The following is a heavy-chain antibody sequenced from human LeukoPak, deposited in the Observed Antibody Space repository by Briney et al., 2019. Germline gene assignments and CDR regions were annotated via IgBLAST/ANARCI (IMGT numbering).Heavy chain of an antibody. J-gene: IGHJ5*02. V-gene: IGHV3-23*01. Sequence: GSLRLSCAASGFTFSSYAMSWVRQAPGKGLEWVSAISCSGGSTYYADSLKGRFTISRDNSKNTLYLQMNSLRAEDTAVYYCAKDLEVLGGIITNANWFDPWGEGTLVTVSS. CDR1: GFTFSSYA. D-gene: IGHD3-10*01. CDR2: ISCSGGST. CDR3: AKDLEVLGGIITNANWFDP.